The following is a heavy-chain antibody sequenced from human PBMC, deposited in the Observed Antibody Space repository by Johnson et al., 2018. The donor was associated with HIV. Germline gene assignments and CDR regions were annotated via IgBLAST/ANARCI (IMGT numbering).Heavy chain of an antibody. Sequence: QVQLVESGGGVVQPGRSLRLSCAASGFTFSYYAMHWVRQAPGKGLEWVAVISYDGSNKYYADSVKGRFTISRDNSKNTLNLQMNGLRAEDTAVYYCARGRGGNTFDAFDIWGQGTMVTVSS. V-gene: IGHV3-30*04. CDR2: ISYDGSNK. D-gene: IGHD4-23*01. CDR1: GFTFSYYA. J-gene: IGHJ3*02. CDR3: ARGRGGNTFDAFDI.